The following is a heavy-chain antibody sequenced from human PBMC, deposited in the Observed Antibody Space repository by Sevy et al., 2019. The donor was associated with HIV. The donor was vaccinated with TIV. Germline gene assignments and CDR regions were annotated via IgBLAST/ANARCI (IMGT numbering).Heavy chain of an antibody. CDR3: AREIIDYGSGRFFDY. CDR2: IYYSGTA. J-gene: IGHJ4*02. CDR1: GGSISNYY. Sequence: SDTLSLTCTVSGGSISNYYWSWIRQPPGKGLEWIGYIYYSGTANYNPSLKSRVTISIDTSKNQFSLKLNYVTAADTAVYYCAREIIDYGSGRFFDYWGQGSLVTVSS. V-gene: IGHV4-59*13. D-gene: IGHD3-10*01.